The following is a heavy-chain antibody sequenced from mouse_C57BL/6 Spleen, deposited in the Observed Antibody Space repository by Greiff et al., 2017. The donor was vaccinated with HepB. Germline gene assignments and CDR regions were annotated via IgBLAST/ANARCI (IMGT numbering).Heavy chain of an antibody. CDR3: ARSLVYGNYVDY. D-gene: IGHD2-1*01. Sequence: EVKLMESGGDLVKPGGSLKLSCAASGFTFSSYVMSWVRQTPDKRLEWVATISSGGSYTYYPDSVKGRFTISRDNAKNTLYLQMSSLKSEDTAMYYCARSLVYGNYVDYWGQGTTLTVSS. CDR2: ISSGGSYT. CDR1: GFTFSSYV. J-gene: IGHJ2*01. V-gene: IGHV5-6*01.